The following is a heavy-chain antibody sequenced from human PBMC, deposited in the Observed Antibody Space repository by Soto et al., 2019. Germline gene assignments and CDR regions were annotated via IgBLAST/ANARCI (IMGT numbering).Heavy chain of an antibody. Sequence: QVQLVQSGAEEKKPGASVKVSCKASGYTFTSYAMHWVRQAPGQRLEWMGWINAGNGNTKYSQKFQGRVTITRDTSASTAYMELSSLRSEDTAVYYCARPTGDSSSWTPIDYWGQGTLVTVSS. CDR2: INAGNGNT. J-gene: IGHJ4*02. D-gene: IGHD6-13*01. V-gene: IGHV1-3*05. CDR3: ARPTGDSSSWTPIDY. CDR1: GYTFTSYA.